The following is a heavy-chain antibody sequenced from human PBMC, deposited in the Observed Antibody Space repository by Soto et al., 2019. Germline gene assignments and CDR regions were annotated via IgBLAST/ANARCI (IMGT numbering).Heavy chain of an antibody. Sequence: QITLKESGPALVKPTQTLTLTCTFSGFSLTTTGVGVGWFRQPPGKALEWLGMIYWDDDKFYSPSLKTRLTITKDSSKNQAVLTLSNMDPVDTGTYHCAHCLSAEASWGGFDYWGQGTLVTVSS. V-gene: IGHV2-5*02. CDR1: GFSLTTTGVG. J-gene: IGHJ4*02. CDR3: AHCLSAEASWGGFDY. CDR2: IYWDDDK. D-gene: IGHD3-16*01.